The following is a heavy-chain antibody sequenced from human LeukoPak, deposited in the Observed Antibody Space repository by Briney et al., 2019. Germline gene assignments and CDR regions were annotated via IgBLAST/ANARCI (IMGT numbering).Heavy chain of an antibody. CDR2: ISSSSSYI. CDR1: GFTFISYT. V-gene: IGHV3-21*01. D-gene: IGHD2-2*01. J-gene: IGHJ4*02. CDR3: ARAPRDIVVVPAAYFDY. Sequence: GGSLRLSCPASGFTFISYTMNWFRQPPGKGLEWVYSISSSSSYIYYADSLKGRFTISRDNAKNSLYLQMNSLRAEDTAVYYCARAPRDIVVVPAAYFDYWGQGTLVTVSS.